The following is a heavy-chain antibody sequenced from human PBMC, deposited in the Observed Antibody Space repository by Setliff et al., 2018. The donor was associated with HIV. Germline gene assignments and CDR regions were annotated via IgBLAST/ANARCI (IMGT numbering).Heavy chain of an antibody. V-gene: IGHV5-51*01. CDR2: IYLSDSDT. J-gene: IGHJ4*02. D-gene: IGHD3-16*01. Sequence: PGESLKISCKGSGYTFPHSWIGWVRQMPGKGLEWMGIIYLSDSDTRYSPSFQGQVTISADESTRTAYLQWSSLRASDTAIYYCARHGGEDNANPKGPFDSWGQGTQVTVSS. CDR1: GYTFPHSW. CDR3: ARHGGEDNANPKGPFDS.